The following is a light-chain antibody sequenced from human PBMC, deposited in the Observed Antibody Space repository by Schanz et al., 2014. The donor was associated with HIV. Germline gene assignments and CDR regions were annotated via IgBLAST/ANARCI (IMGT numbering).Light chain of an antibody. CDR3: QQRSNWPPIT. Sequence: EIVLTQSPGILSLSPGETATLSCRASQTITYNYLAWYQQKAGQAPRLLIYGASRRATGIPDRFSGSGSGTDFTLTVSRLEPEDFAVYYCQQRSNWPPITFGQGTRVEIK. CDR2: GAS. J-gene: IGKJ5*01. CDR1: QTITYNY. V-gene: IGKV3D-20*02.